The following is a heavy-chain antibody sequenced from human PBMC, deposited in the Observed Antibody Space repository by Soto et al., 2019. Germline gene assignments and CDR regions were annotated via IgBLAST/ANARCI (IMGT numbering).Heavy chain of an antibody. CDR2: INAGNGNT. J-gene: IGHJ4*02. D-gene: IGHD3-16*02. CDR3: ARDFPGKYHYIWGSYRSWYCLDY. CDR1: VYTFTSYA. V-gene: IGHV1-3*01. Sequence: GASVKVSCKASVYTFTSYAMHWVRQAPGQRLEWMGWINAGNGNTKYSQKFQGRVTITRDTSASTAYMGLSSLRSEDTAVYYCARDFPGKYHYIWGSYRSWYCLDYWGQGTVVTVSS.